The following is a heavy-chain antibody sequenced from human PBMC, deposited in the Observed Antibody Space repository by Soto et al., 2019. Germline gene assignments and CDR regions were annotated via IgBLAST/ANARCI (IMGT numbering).Heavy chain of an antibody. J-gene: IGHJ4*02. V-gene: IGHV3-30*03. CDR1: GFTFSSYG. D-gene: IGHD3-16*01. CDR3: ARHGGTPDLYFDY. Sequence: PGGSLRLSCAASGFTFSSYGMHWVRQAPGKGLEWVAVISYDGSTNYADSMKGRFTISRDNAKNSLYLQMSSLRAEDTALYYCARHGGTPDLYFDYWGQGTPVTVSS. CDR2: ISYDGST.